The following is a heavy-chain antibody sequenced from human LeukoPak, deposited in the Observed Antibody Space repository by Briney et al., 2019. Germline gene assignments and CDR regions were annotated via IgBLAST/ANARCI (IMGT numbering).Heavy chain of an antibody. CDR2: INAGNGNT. Sequence: ASVKVSCKASGYTFTSYAMHWVRQAPGQRLEWMGWINAGNGNTKYSQKFQGRVTITRDTSASTAYMELSRLRSDDTAVYYCARVVGIAAAHYYFDYWGQGTLVTVSS. CDR3: ARVVGIAAAHYYFDY. D-gene: IGHD6-13*01. J-gene: IGHJ4*02. CDR1: GYTFTSYA. V-gene: IGHV1-3*01.